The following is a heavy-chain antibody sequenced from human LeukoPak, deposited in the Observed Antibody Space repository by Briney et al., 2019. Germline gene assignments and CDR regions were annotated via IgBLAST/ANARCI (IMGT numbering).Heavy chain of an antibody. CDR1: GFTFSGSA. D-gene: IGHD3-22*01. J-gene: IGHJ4*02. V-gene: IGHV3-73*01. CDR2: IRSKANSYAT. CDR3: TSYDRGGYYDFDY. Sequence: PGGSLKLFCAASGFTFSGSAMNRVRQASGKGLEWVGRIRSKANSYATAYAASVKGRFTISRDDSKNTAYLQMNSLKTEDTAVYYCTSYDRGGYYDFDYWGQGTLVTVSS.